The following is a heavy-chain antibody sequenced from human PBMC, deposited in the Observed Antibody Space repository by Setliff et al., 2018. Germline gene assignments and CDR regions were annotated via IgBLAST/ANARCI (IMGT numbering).Heavy chain of an antibody. J-gene: IGHJ5*02. CDR3: ARDPFGNPVFDP. CDR2: ISGSGGTT. D-gene: IGHD3-10*01. CDR1: GFTFSSYA. Sequence: GGSLRLSCAASGFTFSSYAMSWVRQAPGKGLEWVSAISGSGGTTHYSDSVKGRFSISRDNTKNSLYLQMNSLRAEDTAVYYCARDPFGNPVFDPWGQGTLVTVSS. V-gene: IGHV3-23*01.